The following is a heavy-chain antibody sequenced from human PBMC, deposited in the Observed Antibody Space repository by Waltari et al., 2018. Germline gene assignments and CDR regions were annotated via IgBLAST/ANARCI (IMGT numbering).Heavy chain of an antibody. CDR2: ISPGGDKT. CDR3: AKEDRGPQGTDFDY. V-gene: IGHV3-23*01. CDR1: GFLFGTYA. Sequence: EERLLESGGDLVQPGGSLRLSCGASGFLFGTYAMDWVRQAPGKGLEWVAGISPGGDKTYFADSVKGRFTISRDNSKNTLYLQMTSLRTEDAAIYYCAKEDRGPQGTDFDYWGQGTQVTVSS. J-gene: IGHJ4*02. D-gene: IGHD1-1*01.